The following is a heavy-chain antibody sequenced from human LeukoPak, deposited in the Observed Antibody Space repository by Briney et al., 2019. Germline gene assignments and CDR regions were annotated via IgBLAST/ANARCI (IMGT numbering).Heavy chain of an antibody. CDR3: ARGVDSYAFPFGY. J-gene: IGHJ4*02. V-gene: IGHV4-34*01. D-gene: IGHD2-2*01. CDR2: INHSGST. CDR1: GGSFSGYY. Sequence: SETLSLTCAVYGGSFSGYYWSWIRQPPGKGLEWIGEINHSGSTNYNPSLKSRVTISVDTSKNQFSLKLSSVTAADTAVYYCARGVDSYAFPFGYWGQGTLVTVSS.